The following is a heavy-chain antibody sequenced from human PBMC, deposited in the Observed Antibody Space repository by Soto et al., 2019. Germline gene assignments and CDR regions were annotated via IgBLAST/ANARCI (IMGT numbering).Heavy chain of an antibody. D-gene: IGHD6-13*01. CDR2: ISAYNGNT. Sequence: QVQLVQSGAEVKKPGASVKVSCKASGYTFTSYGISWVRQAPGQGLEWMGWISAYNGNTNYAQKLQGRVTMTTDTSTSTAYMELRSLRSDDTAVYYCASGRRRIAAAGTYYYYGMDVWGQGTTVTVSS. CDR1: GYTFTSYG. CDR3: ASGRRRIAAAGTYYYYGMDV. V-gene: IGHV1-18*01. J-gene: IGHJ6*02.